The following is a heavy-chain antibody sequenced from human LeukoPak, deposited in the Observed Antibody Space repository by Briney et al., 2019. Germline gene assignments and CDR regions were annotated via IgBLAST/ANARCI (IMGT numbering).Heavy chain of an antibody. Sequence: SETLSLTCTLSGGSISTYYGSWIRQPAGEGREWIGRIYTSGSTNYHPSLKSRATMSVDTPKNQLSRTASSVTAADTAVDDCDRITTGYTSYLSHTWFDRWGQGTLVTVSS. CDR1: GGSISTYY. V-gene: IGHV4-4*07. CDR3: DRITTGYTSYLSHTWFDR. J-gene: IGHJ5*02. CDR2: IYTSGST. D-gene: IGHD1-1*01.